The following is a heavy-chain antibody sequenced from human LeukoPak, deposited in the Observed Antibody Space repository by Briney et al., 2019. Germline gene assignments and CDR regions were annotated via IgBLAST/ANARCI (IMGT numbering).Heavy chain of an antibody. CDR2: TYYRSKWYN. CDR3: ARDFGTTGWHTFDY. V-gene: IGHV6-1*01. D-gene: IGHD6-19*01. J-gene: IGHJ4*02. Sequence: SQTLSLTCVVSGDSVSSKNGAWNWIRQSPSRGLEWLGKTYYRSKWYNDYAESMEGRMTISQDTSKNQYSLHLNSVTPDDTAVYYCARDFGTTGWHTFDYWGQGTLVTVSS. CDR1: GDSVSSKNGA.